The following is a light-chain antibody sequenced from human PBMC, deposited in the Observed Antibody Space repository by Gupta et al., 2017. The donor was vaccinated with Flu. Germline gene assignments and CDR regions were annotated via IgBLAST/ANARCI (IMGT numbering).Light chain of an antibody. CDR1: QSVSSY. CDR3: QQRSNWPLT. J-gene: IGKJ4*01. V-gene: IGKV3-11*01. Sequence: EIVLTQSPDTLSLSPGERATLSCRASQSVSSYLAWYQQKPGQAPRLLIYDASNRATGRPARFSGSGSGTDFTLTISILEPEDCALYYCQQRSNWPLTFGGGTKVEIK. CDR2: DAS.